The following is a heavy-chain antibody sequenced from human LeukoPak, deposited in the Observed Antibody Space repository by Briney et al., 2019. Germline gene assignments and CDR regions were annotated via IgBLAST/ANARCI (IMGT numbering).Heavy chain of an antibody. J-gene: IGHJ5*02. CDR3: ARAVDTAMVTWFDP. CDR2: ISAYNGNT. Sequence: VASVKVSCKASGYTFTSYYMHWVRQAPGQGLEWMGWISAYNGNTNYAQKLQGRVTMTTDTSTSTAYMELRSLRSDDTAVYYCARAVDTAMVTWFDPWGQGTLVTVSS. CDR1: GYTFTSYY. V-gene: IGHV1-18*04. D-gene: IGHD5-18*01.